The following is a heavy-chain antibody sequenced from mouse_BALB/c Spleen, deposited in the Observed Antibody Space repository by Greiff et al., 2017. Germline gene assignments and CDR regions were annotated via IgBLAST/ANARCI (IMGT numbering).Heavy chain of an antibody. Sequence: EVKLQESGPGLVKPSQSLSLTCSVTGYSITSGYYWNWLRQFPGNKLEWMGYISYDGSNNYNPSLKNRISITRDTSKNQFFLNLNSVTTEDTATYYCARDKGSSTANLDYWGQGTTLTVSS. V-gene: IGHV3-6*02. CDR3: ARDKGSSTANLDY. J-gene: IGHJ2*01. CDR1: GYSITSGYY. CDR2: ISYDGSN. D-gene: IGHD1-2*01.